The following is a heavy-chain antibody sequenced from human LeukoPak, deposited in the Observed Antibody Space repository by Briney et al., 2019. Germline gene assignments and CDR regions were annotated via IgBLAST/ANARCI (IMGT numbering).Heavy chain of an antibody. CDR2: ISSSSSTI. V-gene: IGHV3-48*01. J-gene: IGHJ4*02. CDR3: ARETRCSSTSCYTLWLGY. CDR1: GFTFSSYS. Sequence: GGSLRLSCAASGFTFSSYSMNWVRQAPGKGLEWVSYISSSSSTIYYADSVKGRFTISRDNAKNSLYLQMNSLRAEDTAVYYCARETRCSSTSCYTLWLGYWGQGTLVTVSP. D-gene: IGHD2-2*02.